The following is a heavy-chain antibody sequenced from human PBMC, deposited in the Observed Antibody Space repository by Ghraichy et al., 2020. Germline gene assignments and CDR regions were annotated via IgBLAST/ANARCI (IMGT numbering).Heavy chain of an antibody. J-gene: IGHJ6*02. CDR3: ARAPYYYYGMDV. V-gene: IGHV1-69*13. CDR1: GGTFSSYA. Sequence: SVKVSCKASGGTFSSYAISWVRQAPGQGLEWMGGIIPIFGTANYAQKFQGRVTITADESTSTAYMELSSLRSEDTAVYYCARAPYYYYGMDVWGQGTTVTVSS. CDR2: IIPIFGTA.